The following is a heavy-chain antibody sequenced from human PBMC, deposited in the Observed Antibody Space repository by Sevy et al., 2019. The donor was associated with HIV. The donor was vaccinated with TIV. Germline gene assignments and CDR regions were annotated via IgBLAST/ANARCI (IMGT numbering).Heavy chain of an antibody. J-gene: IGHJ3*02. Sequence: GGSLRLSCAASGFTFSSYAMHWVRQAPGKGLEWVAVISYDGSNKYYADSVKGRFTISRDNSKNTLYLQMNSLRAEDTAVYYCARGGRFGYDYVWGSYRDAFDIWGQGTMVTVSS. D-gene: IGHD3-16*02. V-gene: IGHV3-30*04. CDR3: ARGGRFGYDYVWGSYRDAFDI. CDR2: ISYDGSNK. CDR1: GFTFSSYA.